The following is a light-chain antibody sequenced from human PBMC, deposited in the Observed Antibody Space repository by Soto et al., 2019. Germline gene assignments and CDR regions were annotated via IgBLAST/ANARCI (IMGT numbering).Light chain of an antibody. CDR2: AAS. Sequence: DIQMTQSPSSLSASVGDRVTITCRASQSISSYLNWYQQKPGKAPKVLIYAASSLQSGIPSRFSGSGSGTDFTLTISSLQPEDFAVYYCQQYGSSPPLFTFGPGTKVDIK. CDR1: QSISSY. CDR3: QQYGSSPPLFT. V-gene: IGKV1-39*01. J-gene: IGKJ3*01.